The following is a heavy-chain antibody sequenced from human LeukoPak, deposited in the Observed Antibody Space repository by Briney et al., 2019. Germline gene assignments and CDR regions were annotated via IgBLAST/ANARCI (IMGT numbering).Heavy chain of an antibody. D-gene: IGHD6-6*01. CDR3: ARSRGIAARYYFDY. CDR1: GYSISSGYY. J-gene: IGHJ4*02. Sequence: SETLSLTCAVSGYSISSGYYWGWIRQPPGKGREWIGSIYHSGSTYYNPSLKSRVTISVDTSKNQFSLKLSSVTAADTAVYYCARSRGIAARYYFDYWGQGTLVTVSS. CDR2: IYHSGST. V-gene: IGHV4-38-2*01.